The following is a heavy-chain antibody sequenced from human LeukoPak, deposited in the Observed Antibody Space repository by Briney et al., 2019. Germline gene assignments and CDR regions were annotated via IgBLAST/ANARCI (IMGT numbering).Heavy chain of an antibody. J-gene: IGHJ5*02. D-gene: IGHD3-10*01. CDR1: GGTFSSYA. CDR2: IIPIFGTA. CDR3: ARAITMVRGVIHWFDP. Sequence: SVKVSCKASGGTFSSYAISWVRQAPGQGLEWMGGIIPIFGTANYAQKFQGRVTITADKSTSTAHMELSSLRSEDTAVYYCARAITMVRGVIHWFDPWGQGTLVTVSS. V-gene: IGHV1-69*06.